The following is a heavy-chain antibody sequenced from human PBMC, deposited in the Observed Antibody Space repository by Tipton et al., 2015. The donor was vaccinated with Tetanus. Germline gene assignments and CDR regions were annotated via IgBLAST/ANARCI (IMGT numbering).Heavy chain of an antibody. Sequence: RSLRLSCAASGFTFRSYGMHWVRQAPGKGLEWVAVLWFDGGDEYYADSVKGRFTISRDNSKNTVYLQMNSLRAEDTAVYYCARELDCSGGGCYSYGLDVWGQGTTVTVPS. CDR2: LWFDGGDE. V-gene: IGHV3-33*01. CDR3: ARELDCSGGGCYSYGLDV. CDR1: GFTFRSYG. D-gene: IGHD2-15*01. J-gene: IGHJ6*02.